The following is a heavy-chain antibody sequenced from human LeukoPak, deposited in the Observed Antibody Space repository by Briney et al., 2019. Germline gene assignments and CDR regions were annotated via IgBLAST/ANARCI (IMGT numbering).Heavy chain of an antibody. D-gene: IGHD6-19*01. Sequence: SETLSLTCTVSGGSISSYYWSWIRQPPGKGLEWIGYIYYSGSTNYNPSLKSRVTISVDTSRNQSSLKLSSVTTADTAVYYCARGSSFNSHDCWGQGTLVTVSS. CDR1: GGSISSYY. CDR3: ARGSSFNSHDC. CDR2: IYYSGST. V-gene: IGHV4-59*01. J-gene: IGHJ4*02.